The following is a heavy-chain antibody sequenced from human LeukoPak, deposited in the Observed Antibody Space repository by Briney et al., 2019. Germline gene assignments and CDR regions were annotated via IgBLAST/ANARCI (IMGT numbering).Heavy chain of an antibody. D-gene: IGHD5-12*01. Sequence: GGSLRLSCAASGFTFSSYAMNWVRQAPGKGLEWVSSISGSSSYIYYADSVKGRFTISRDNANNSLYLQMNSLRAEDTAVYYCARSGGYGVADYWGQGTLVSVSS. J-gene: IGHJ4*02. V-gene: IGHV3-21*01. CDR1: GFTFSSYA. CDR2: ISGSSSYI. CDR3: ARSGGYGVADY.